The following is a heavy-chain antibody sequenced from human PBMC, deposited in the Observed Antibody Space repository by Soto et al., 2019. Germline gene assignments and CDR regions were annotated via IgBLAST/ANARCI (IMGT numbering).Heavy chain of an antibody. CDR2: IYYSGST. V-gene: IGHV4-28*01. Sequence: QVQLQKSGPGLVKPSDTLSLTCAVSGYSISSNNWWGWIRQPPGKGLEWIGYIYYSGSTYYNPSLKTRVTMSVDTSKNQFSLKLSSVTAVDTAVYYCAKIAATGRGPWFDPWGQGTLVTVSS. CDR1: GYSISSNNW. CDR3: AKIAATGRGPWFDP. D-gene: IGHD6-13*01. J-gene: IGHJ5*02.